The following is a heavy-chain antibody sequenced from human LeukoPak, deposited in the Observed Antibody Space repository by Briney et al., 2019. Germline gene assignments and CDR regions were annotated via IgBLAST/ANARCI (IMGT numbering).Heavy chain of an antibody. J-gene: IGHJ4*02. D-gene: IGHD3-22*01. V-gene: IGHV4-30-2*01. CDR1: GGSISSGGYY. CDR2: IYHSGST. Sequence: PSETLSLTCTVSGGSISSGGYYWSWIRQPPGKGLEWIGYIYHSGSTYYNPSLKSRVTISVDRSKNQFSLKLSSVTAADTAVYYCARGYYYDSSGYYPHWDYWGQGALVTVSS. CDR3: ARGYYYDSSGYYPHWDY.